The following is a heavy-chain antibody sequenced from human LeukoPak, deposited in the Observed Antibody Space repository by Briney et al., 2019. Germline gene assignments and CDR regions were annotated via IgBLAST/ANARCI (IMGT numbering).Heavy chain of an antibody. V-gene: IGHV3-23*01. D-gene: IGHD3-10*01. CDR2: VSGSGDRT. CDR1: GFTFISYG. Sequence: GGSLRLSCAASGFTFISYGMSWVRQAPGKGLEWVSAVSGSGDRTHYADSVKGRFTVSRDTFKNTLFLQLNNLRADDTALYYCAKVLRGVVVPYFDYWGQGTLVTVSS. J-gene: IGHJ4*02. CDR3: AKVLRGVVVPYFDY.